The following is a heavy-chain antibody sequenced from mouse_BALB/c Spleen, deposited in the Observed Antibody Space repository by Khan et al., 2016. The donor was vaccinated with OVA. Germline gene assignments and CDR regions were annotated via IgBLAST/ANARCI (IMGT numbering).Heavy chain of an antibody. CDR2: IYPGSGNT. V-gene: IGHV1-84*02. CDR1: GFTFTDYY. J-gene: IGHJ2*01. CDR3: SKGGYYDNSWFDY. Sequence: QVQLQQSGPELVKPGASVKISCKASGFTFTDYYIHWVKQKPGQGLEWIGWIYPGSGNTKYNEQFKDMATLTVDTSSTTAYMQLSSLTSEDTAVYLSSKGGYYDNSWFDYWGQGTTLTVSS. D-gene: IGHD1-1*01.